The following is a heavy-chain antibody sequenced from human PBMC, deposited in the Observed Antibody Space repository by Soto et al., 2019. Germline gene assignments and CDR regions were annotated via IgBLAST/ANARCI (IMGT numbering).Heavy chain of an antibody. D-gene: IGHD6-19*01. CDR1: GFTFSSYA. CDR2: ISGSGGIT. V-gene: IGHV3-23*01. Sequence: PGGSLRLSCAASGFTFSSYAMSWVRQAPGKGLEWVSAISGSGGITYYADFVKCRFTISRDYSKNTLYLQMNSLRAEDTAVYYCAKEQQWLNGVFDYWGQGTLVTVSS. J-gene: IGHJ4*02. CDR3: AKEQQWLNGVFDY.